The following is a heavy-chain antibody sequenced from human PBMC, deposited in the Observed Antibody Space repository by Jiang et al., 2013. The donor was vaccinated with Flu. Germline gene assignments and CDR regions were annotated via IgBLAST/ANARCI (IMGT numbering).Heavy chain of an antibody. J-gene: IGHJ3*02. D-gene: IGHD1-14*01. V-gene: IGHV3-33*01. CDR3: ARNPKENAFDI. Sequence: QLVESGGGVVQPGRSLRLSCAASGFTFSSYGMHWVRQAPGKGLEWVAVIWYDGSNKYYADSVKGRFTISRDNSKNTLYLQMNSLRAEDTAVYYCARNPKENAFDIWGQGTMVTVSS. CDR1: GFTFSSYG. CDR2: IWYDGSNK.